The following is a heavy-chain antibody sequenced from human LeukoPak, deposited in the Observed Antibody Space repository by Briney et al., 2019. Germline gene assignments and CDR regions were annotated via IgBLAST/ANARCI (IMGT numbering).Heavy chain of an antibody. V-gene: IGHV3-74*01. CDR3: AVSNRMDP. CDR1: GFTFSGFW. D-gene: IGHD1-14*01. Sequence: PGGSLRLSCAASGFTFSGFWMHWVRQAPGKGLVWVSCISFDGSDATYADSVKGRFTIPRDNAKNTLHLQMDSLTVEDTAVYYCAVSNRMDPWGQGTLVTVSS. CDR2: ISFDGSDA. J-gene: IGHJ5*02.